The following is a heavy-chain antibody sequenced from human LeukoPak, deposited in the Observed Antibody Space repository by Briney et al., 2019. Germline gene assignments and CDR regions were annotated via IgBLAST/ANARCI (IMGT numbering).Heavy chain of an antibody. CDR3: AREAPEQVRIAYFDY. Sequence: GGSLRLSCAASGFTFADYGMNWVRQVPGKGLEWVSGINWIGGSTGYADSVKGRFTISRDNAKNSLYLQMNSLRAEDTAVYYCAREAPEQVRIAYFDYWGQGTLVTVSS. CDR1: GFTFADYG. D-gene: IGHD3-10*01. V-gene: IGHV3-20*04. CDR2: INWIGGST. J-gene: IGHJ4*02.